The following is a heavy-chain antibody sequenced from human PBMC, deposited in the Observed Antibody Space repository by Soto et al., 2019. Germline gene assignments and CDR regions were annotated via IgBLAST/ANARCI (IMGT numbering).Heavy chain of an antibody. CDR2: ITSSGDKT. J-gene: IGHJ4*02. CDR3: ARDCASTSCSVWRD. D-gene: IGHD2-2*01. CDR1: GFSFNNFA. Sequence: EVQLLESGGDLVQPGGSLRLSCAASGFSFNNFAMAWVRQAPGKGLEWVSTITSSGDKTSYADSVKGRFIISRDNSKNMLYLQMNSLSAEDTSRYYCARDCASTSCSVWRDWGQGTLVTVSS. V-gene: IGHV3-23*01.